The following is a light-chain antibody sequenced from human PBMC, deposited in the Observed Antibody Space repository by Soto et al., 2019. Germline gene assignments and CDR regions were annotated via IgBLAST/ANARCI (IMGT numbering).Light chain of an antibody. V-gene: IGLV2-14*03. Sequence: QSVLTQPASVSGSPGQSITISCTGTSSDVGGYNHVSWYHHHPGKAPKLLIYDDSHRPSGVSNRFSGSKSGNTASLTISGLQAEDEADYYCSSSTSNSHYVFGTGPKVTVL. CDR1: SSDVGGYNH. CDR2: DDS. CDR3: SSSTSNSHYV. J-gene: IGLJ1*01.